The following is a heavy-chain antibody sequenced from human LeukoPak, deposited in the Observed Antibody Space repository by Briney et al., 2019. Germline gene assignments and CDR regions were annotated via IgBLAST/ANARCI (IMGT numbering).Heavy chain of an antibody. J-gene: IGHJ3*02. CDR1: GGSISSYY. CDR3: ARCGYSSGHDDAFDI. CDR2: IYYSGST. V-gene: IGHV4-59*01. D-gene: IGHD6-19*01. Sequence: SETLSLTCTVSGGSISSYYWSWIRQPPGKGLEWIGYIYYSGSTNYNPPLKSRVTISVDTSKNQFSLKLSSVTAADTAVYYCARCGYSSGHDDAFDIWGQGTMVTVSS.